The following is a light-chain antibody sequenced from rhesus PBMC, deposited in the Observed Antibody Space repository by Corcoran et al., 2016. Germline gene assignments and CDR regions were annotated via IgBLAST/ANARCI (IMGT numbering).Light chain of an antibody. J-gene: IGKJ1*01. V-gene: IGKV3-24*04. CDR3: QQSSNLWT. CDR1: QSVGSY. Sequence: ETVVTQSPATLSLSPGERATLSCRASQSVGSYLAWYQQKPGQAPRLLIYGAASRATGIPDRFSGSGSGTDCTVTISSLETEDVGVYYCQQSSNLWTFGQGTKVEIK. CDR2: GAA.